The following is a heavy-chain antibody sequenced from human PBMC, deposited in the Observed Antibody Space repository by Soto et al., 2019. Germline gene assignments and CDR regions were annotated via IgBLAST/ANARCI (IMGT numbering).Heavy chain of an antibody. CDR1: GFTFNSYG. CDR3: AKNKWDGGGRHFDL. CDR2: ISFDGSTK. Sequence: QVQLVESGGGVIQPGRSLRLSCVGSGFTFNSYGMHWVRQAPGKGLEWITVISFDGSTKFYADSVKGRFAVSRDSSKNTLYLQMNSLRSDDTAVYYCAKNKWDGGGRHFDLWGRGTLVTVSS. J-gene: IGHJ2*01. D-gene: IGHD1-26*01. V-gene: IGHV3-30*18.